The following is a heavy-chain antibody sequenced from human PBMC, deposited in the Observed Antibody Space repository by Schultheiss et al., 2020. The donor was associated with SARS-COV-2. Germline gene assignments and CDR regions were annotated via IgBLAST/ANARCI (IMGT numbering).Heavy chain of an antibody. D-gene: IGHD2-2*02. CDR1: GFTFSSYW. V-gene: IGHV3-74*01. CDR2: INSDGSST. Sequence: GGSLRLSCAASGFTFSSYWMHWVRQAPGKGLGWVSRINSDGSSTSYADSVKGRFTISRDNAKNTLYLQMNSLRAEDTAVYYCARGGCSSTSCYTNYYYYMDVWGKGTTVTVSS. CDR3: ARGGCSSTSCYTNYYYYMDV. J-gene: IGHJ6*03.